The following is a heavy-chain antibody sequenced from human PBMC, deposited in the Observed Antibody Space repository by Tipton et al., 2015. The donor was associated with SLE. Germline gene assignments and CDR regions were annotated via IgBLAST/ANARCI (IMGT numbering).Heavy chain of an antibody. CDR1: GFTFSNSW. D-gene: IGHD2-15*01. CDR2: INPYGSST. V-gene: IGHV3-74*01. CDR3: ARDAPILRYCDS. Sequence: GSLRLSCAASGFTFSNSWMHWVRQAPGKGLVWVSRINPYGSSTNYADSVEGRFTISRDNAKNTLYLQLNSLRAEDTAMYYCARDAPILRYCDSWGQGTLVTVSS. J-gene: IGHJ4*02.